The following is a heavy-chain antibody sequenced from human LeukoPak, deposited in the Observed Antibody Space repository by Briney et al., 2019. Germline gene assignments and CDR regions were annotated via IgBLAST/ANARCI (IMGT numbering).Heavy chain of an antibody. Sequence: PGGSLRLSCAASGFTFSDYYMSWIRQAPGKGLEWVSYISSSGSTIYYADSVKGRFTISRDNAKNSLYLQMNSLRAEDTAVYYCARTSTPGYYDSSGYYYGPIYFDYWGQGTLVTVSS. D-gene: IGHD3-22*01. CDR2: ISSSGSTI. V-gene: IGHV3-11*04. J-gene: IGHJ4*02. CDR3: ARTSTPGYYDSSGYYYGPIYFDY. CDR1: GFTFSDYY.